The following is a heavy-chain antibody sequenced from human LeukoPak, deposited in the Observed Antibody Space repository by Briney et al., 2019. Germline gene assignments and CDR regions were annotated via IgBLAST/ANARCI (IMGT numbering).Heavy chain of an antibody. D-gene: IGHD6-13*01. CDR2: IKQDGSEK. J-gene: IGHJ4*02. CDR1: GFTFSSYW. Sequence: GGSLRLSCAASGFTFSSYWMSWVRQAPGKGLEWVANIKQDGSEKYYVDSVKGRFTISRDNAKNSLYLQMNSLGAEDTAVYYCARARGIAAAGTGISYFDYWGQGTLVTVSS. CDR3: ARARGIAAAGTGISYFDY. V-gene: IGHV3-7*01.